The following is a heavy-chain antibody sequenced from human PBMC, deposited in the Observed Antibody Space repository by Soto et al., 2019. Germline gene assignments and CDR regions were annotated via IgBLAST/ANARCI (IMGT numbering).Heavy chain of an antibody. CDR2: ISFDGSKK. CDR3: VNGRPYYDTSGHPTMDS. J-gene: IGHJ5*02. Sequence: VQLVESGGGVVQPGRSLRLSCEGSGFTFSAYGMHWARQAPGKGLEWVAVISFDGSKKDFSDSVKGRITISRVDSKNTVYLQMNSMTTDEPAIYYCVNGRPYYDTSGHPTMDSWGQGTLVTVSS. V-gene: IGHV3-30*18. CDR1: GFTFSAYG. D-gene: IGHD3-22*01.